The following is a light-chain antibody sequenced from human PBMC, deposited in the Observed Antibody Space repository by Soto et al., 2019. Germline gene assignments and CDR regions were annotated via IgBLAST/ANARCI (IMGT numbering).Light chain of an antibody. CDR3: QQFHTYYT. J-gene: IGKJ2*01. CDR1: QNINAW. Sequence: DIQMTQSPSTLSASVGDRVTITCRASQNINAWLAWYQQKPRKAPKLLISDASNLESGVSSRFSGSGYGTEFTLTISSLQPDDFATYYCQQFHTYYTFGQGTKLEIK. V-gene: IGKV1-5*01. CDR2: DAS.